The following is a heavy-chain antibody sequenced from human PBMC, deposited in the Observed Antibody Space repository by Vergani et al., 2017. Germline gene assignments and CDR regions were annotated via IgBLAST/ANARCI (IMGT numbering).Heavy chain of an antibody. D-gene: IGHD3-10*01. Sequence: QVQLVESGGGVVQPGGSLRLSCSTSGFTFNVHGMHWVRQAPGKGLEWVAFIQYDGSDIFYADFVEGRFTISRDNSKNSLYLQMRSLRFDDTAVYYCANEGSANRIRGWLDHWGQGALVTVSS. V-gene: IGHV3-30*02. CDR2: IQYDGSDI. CDR1: GFTFNVHG. J-gene: IGHJ4*02. CDR3: ANEGSANRIRGWLDH.